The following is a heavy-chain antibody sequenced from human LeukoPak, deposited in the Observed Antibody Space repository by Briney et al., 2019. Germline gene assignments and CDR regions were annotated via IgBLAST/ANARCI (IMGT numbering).Heavy chain of an antibody. CDR2: INPISGGT. CDR3: ARDSGYNWNYDFNY. Sequence: ASVKVSCKASGYTFTGYYMHWVRQAPGQGREWLGWINPISGGTNYAQKFQGRVTLTRDTSISTAYMELSSLRSDDTAVYYCARDSGYNWNYDFNYWGQGTLVTVSS. V-gene: IGHV1-2*02. J-gene: IGHJ4*02. D-gene: IGHD1-7*01. CDR1: GYTFTGYY.